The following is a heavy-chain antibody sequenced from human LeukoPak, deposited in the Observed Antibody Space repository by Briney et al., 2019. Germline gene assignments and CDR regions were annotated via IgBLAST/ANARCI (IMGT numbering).Heavy chain of an antibody. CDR2: INHSGST. CDR3: ATGGGTIFGVPFDY. J-gene: IGHJ4*02. CDR1: GGSFSGYY. D-gene: IGHD3-3*01. Sequence: SETLSLTCAVYGGSFSGYYWSWIRQPPGKGLEWIGEINHSGSTNYIPSLKSRVTISVDTSKNQFSLKLSSVTAADTAVYYCATGGGTIFGVPFDYWGQGTLVTVSS. V-gene: IGHV4-34*01.